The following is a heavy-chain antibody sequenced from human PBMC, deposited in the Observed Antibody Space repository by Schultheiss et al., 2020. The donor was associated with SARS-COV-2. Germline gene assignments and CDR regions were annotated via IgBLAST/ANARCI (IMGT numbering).Heavy chain of an antibody. V-gene: IGHV3-15*01. Sequence: GGSLRLSCAASGFTFSSYWMSWVRQAPGKGLEWVGRIKSKTDGGTTDYAAPVKGRFTISRDDSKNTLYLQMNSLKTEDTAVYYCTTDALLFSYGMDVWGQGTTVTVSS. J-gene: IGHJ6*02. D-gene: IGHD3-10*02. CDR3: TTDALLFSYGMDV. CDR1: GFTFSSYW. CDR2: IKSKTDGGTT.